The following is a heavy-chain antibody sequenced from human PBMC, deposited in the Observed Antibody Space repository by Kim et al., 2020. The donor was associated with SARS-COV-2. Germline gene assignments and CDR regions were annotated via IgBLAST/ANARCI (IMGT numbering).Heavy chain of an antibody. Sequence: GGSLRLSCAASGFTFSSYAMSWVRQAPGKGLEWVSAISGSGGSTYYADSVKGRFTISRDNSKNTLYLQMNSLRAEDTAVYYCAKGGTYYYGSGTGYFDYWGQGTLVTVSS. D-gene: IGHD3-10*01. CDR1: GFTFSSYA. CDR3: AKGGTYYYGSGTGYFDY. J-gene: IGHJ4*02. V-gene: IGHV3-23*01. CDR2: ISGSGGST.